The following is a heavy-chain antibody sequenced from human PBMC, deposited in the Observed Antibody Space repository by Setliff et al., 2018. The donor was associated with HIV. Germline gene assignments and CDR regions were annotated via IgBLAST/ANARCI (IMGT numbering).Heavy chain of an antibody. CDR2: IRRSSRTI. D-gene: IGHD3-22*01. CDR1: GFTFSTYS. V-gene: IGHV3-48*04. J-gene: IGHJ3*02. Sequence: LRLSCVASGFTFSTYSMNWVRQAPGKGLEWVSYIRRSSRTIYYADSVKGRFTISRDNAKNSLYLQMNSLRAEDTAVYYCARESPYDTSGYYFGAFDIWGQGTMVTVSS. CDR3: ARESPYDTSGYYFGAFDI.